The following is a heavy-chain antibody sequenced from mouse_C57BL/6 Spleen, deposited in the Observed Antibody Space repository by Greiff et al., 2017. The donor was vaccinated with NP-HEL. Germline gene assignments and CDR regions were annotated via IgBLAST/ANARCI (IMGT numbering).Heavy chain of an antibody. J-gene: IGHJ1*03. D-gene: IGHD2-3*01. CDR1: GFNIKDYY. Sequence: VQLQQSGAELVKPGASVKLSCTASGFNIKDYYMHWVQQRTEQGLEWIGRIDPEDGETKYVPKFQGKATITAETSYNTGYLLRSSLTSEDTAVYDSADGYYGYFDVGGTETTVTVSS. V-gene: IGHV14-2*01. CDR3: ADGYYGYFDV. CDR2: IDPEDGET.